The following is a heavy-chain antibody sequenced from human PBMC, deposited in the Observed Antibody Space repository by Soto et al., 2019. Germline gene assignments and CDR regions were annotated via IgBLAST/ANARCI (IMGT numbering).Heavy chain of an antibody. Sequence: QVHLVQSGAEVKKPGASVKVSCKVSVYTLSEVSIHWVRQGLGKGLEWMGGVDPKDGKIIYAQSPQGRVTRTEDTTTETASMELNSLTSEDTAIYYCATVVGVGRYWFDSWGQGTHVTVSS. V-gene: IGHV1-24*01. CDR1: VYTLSEVS. D-gene: IGHD2-8*01. J-gene: IGHJ5*01. CDR3: ATVVGVGRYWFDS. CDR2: VDPKDGKI.